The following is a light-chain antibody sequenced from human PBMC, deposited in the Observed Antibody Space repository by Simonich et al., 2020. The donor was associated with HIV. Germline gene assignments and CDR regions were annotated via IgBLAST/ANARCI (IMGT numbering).Light chain of an antibody. J-gene: IGKJ1*01. Sequence: DIVMTQSPDSLAVSLGERAAINCKSSQSVLSTSNNKNYLAWYQQKPGQPPKLHIYWAATRESGVPDRFSSGGSGTDFTITISSLQAEDVAVYYCQQYYSTPRTFGQGTKVEIK. CDR2: WAA. V-gene: IGKV4-1*01. CDR3: QQYYSTPRT. CDR1: QSVLSTSNNKNY.